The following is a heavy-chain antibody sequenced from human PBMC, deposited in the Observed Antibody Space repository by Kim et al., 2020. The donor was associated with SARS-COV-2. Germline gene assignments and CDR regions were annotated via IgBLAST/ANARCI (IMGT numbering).Heavy chain of an antibody. CDR3: ARNGGRVRGVIITIPYDY. V-gene: IGHV4-34*01. Sequence: SETLSLTCAVYGGSFSGYYWSWIRQPPGKGLEWIGEINHSGSTNYNPSLKSRVTISVDTSKNQFSLKLSSVTAADTAVYYCARNGGRVRGVIITIPYDYWGQGTLVTVSS. CDR2: INHSGST. CDR1: GGSFSGYY. D-gene: IGHD3-10*01. J-gene: IGHJ4*02.